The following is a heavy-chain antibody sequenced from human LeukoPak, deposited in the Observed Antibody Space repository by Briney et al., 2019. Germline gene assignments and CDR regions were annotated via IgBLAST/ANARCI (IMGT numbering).Heavy chain of an antibody. CDR3: ARDLGVATIAY. D-gene: IGHD5-24*01. CDR1: GGTFSSYA. Sequence: SVTVSCKASGGTFSSYAISWVRQAPGQGLEWMGRIIPILGIANYAQKFQGRVTITADKSTSTAYMELSSLRSEDTAVYYCARDLGVATIAYWGQGTLVTVSS. V-gene: IGHV1-69*04. J-gene: IGHJ4*02. CDR2: IIPILGIA.